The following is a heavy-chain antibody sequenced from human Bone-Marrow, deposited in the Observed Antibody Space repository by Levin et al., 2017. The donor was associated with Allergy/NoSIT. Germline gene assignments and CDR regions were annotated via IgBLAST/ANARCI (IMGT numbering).Heavy chain of an antibody. J-gene: IGHJ6*02. CDR3: ASRIGVAAADDYYYGMDV. V-gene: IGHV3-74*01. Sequence: GGSLRLSCAASGFTFSSYWMHWVRQAPGKGLVWVSRINSDGSSTSYADSVKGRFTISRDNAKNTLYLQMNSLRAEDTAVYYCASRIGVAAADDYYYGMDVWGQGTTVTVSS. D-gene: IGHD6-13*01. CDR2: INSDGSST. CDR1: GFTFSSYW.